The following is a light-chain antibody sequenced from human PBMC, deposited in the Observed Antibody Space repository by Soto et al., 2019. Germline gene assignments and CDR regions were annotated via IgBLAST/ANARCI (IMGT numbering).Light chain of an antibody. Sequence: EIVLTQSPGTLSLSPGERVTLSFRASQSVTSSYIAWYQQKSGQAPRLLLYGASNRATGIPARFSGSGSGTDFTLTISRLEPEDFAVYYCQQYVSSPWAFGQGTKVDI. CDR1: QSVTSSY. CDR2: GAS. CDR3: QQYVSSPWA. J-gene: IGKJ1*01. V-gene: IGKV3-20*01.